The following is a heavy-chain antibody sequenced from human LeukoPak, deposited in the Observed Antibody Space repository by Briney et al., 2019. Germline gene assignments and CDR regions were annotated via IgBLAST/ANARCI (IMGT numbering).Heavy chain of an antibody. CDR2: INHSGST. CDR3: ARASGYAEVEY. V-gene: IGHV4-34*01. D-gene: IGHD5-12*01. J-gene: IGHJ4*02. Sequence: GSLRLSCAASGFTFSSYSMNWVRQPPGKGLEWIGEINHSGSTNFNPSLKSRVTMSVDTSKSQFSLKLSSVTAADTAVYYCARASGYAEVEYWGQGTLVTVSS. CDR1: GFTFSSYS.